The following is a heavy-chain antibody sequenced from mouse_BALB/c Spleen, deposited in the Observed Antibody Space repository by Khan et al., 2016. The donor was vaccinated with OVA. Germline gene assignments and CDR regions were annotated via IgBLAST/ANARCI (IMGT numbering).Heavy chain of an antibody. Sequence: VQLQQSGPELVKPGASVKISCKASGYSFTGYFMNWVMQSHGKRLEWIGRINPHIGETFYNQKFKEKATLTVEESYSTAHMEHRSMASEDSAVYYCARKNGSDFDYWGQGTTLTVAS. V-gene: IGHV1-20*02. J-gene: IGHJ2*01. D-gene: IGHD1-1*01. CDR3: ARKNGSDFDY. CDR1: GYSFTGYF. CDR2: INPHIGET.